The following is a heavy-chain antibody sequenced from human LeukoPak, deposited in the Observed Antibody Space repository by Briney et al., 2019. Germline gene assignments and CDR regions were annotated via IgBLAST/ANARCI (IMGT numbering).Heavy chain of an antibody. Sequence: PGGSLRLACAASGYKFSTYSMNWVRQAPGKGLEWVSFISTGSSYIYYADSVKGRFTISRDKDKKSLYLQMNSLRAEDTAVYFCASSFYHSSGYPHFDYWGQGTLVTVSS. J-gene: IGHJ4*02. V-gene: IGHV3-21*01. CDR1: GYKFSTYS. CDR2: ISTGSSYI. D-gene: IGHD3-22*01. CDR3: ASSFYHSSGYPHFDY.